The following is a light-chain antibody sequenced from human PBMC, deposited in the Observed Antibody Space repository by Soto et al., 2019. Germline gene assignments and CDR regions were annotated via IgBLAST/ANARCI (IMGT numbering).Light chain of an antibody. J-gene: IGKJ4*01. CDR1: QYITSH. V-gene: IGKV1-33*01. CDR3: QHYDDLWLT. CDR2: DAS. Sequence: DIQMTQSASSLSASVGDRVTITCQASQYITSHLNWYQQKPGKPPKVLIYDASDLAAGVPTRFSGSGSGTHVTFTISSLQPEDVAAYYCQHYDDLWLTFAGGTKVEI.